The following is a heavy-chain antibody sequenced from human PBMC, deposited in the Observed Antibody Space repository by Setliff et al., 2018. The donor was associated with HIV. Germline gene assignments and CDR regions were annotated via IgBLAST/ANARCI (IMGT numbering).Heavy chain of an antibody. CDR2: IYWDDDK. V-gene: IGHV2-5*02. CDR1: GFSLSTSGVG. CDR3: AHRADGYNPFDH. Sequence: SGPTLVNPTQTLALTCTFSGFSLSTSGVGVGWIRQPPGKSLEWLALIYWDDDKHYSPSLKTRLTVTEDTSKNQVVFTMTNMDPVDTATYHCAHRADGYNPFDHWGQGTLVTV. D-gene: IGHD5-12*01. J-gene: IGHJ4*02.